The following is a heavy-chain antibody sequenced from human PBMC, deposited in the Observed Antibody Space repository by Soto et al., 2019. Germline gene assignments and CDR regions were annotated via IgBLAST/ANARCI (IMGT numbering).Heavy chain of an antibody. CDR1: GYTFTSYG. J-gene: IGHJ6*01. V-gene: IGHV1-18*01. CDR2: ISAYNGNT. Sequence: GASVKLCCKASGYTFTSYGISWVRQAPGQGLEWMGWISAYNGNTNYAQKLQGRVTMTTDESTSTAYMELRSLRSDDTAVYYCASRILAARPSYYYYYGMDVWGQGTTVTVSS. D-gene: IGHD6-6*01. CDR3: ASRILAARPSYYYYYGMDV.